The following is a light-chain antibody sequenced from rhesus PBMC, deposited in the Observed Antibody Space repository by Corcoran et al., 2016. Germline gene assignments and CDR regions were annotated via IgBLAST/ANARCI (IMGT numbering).Light chain of an antibody. V-gene: IGKV1-74*01. CDR2: KAS. CDR3: QHNYGTPRT. Sequence: DIQMTQSPSSLSASVGDRVTITCRPSENVNNYLNWYQQKPGKAPKLLIYKASTLKSGVPSRFSGSGSGTDYTFTISSLQSEEVATYYCQHNYGTPRTFGQGTKVEIK. J-gene: IGKJ1*01. CDR1: ENVNNY.